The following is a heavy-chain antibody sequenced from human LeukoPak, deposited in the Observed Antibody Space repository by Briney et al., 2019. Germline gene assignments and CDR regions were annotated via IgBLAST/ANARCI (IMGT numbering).Heavy chain of an antibody. V-gene: IGHV4-34*01. CDR3: ARGSAHDDY. CDR1: GGSFSGYY. CDR2: INHSGST. D-gene: IGHD6-6*01. J-gene: IGHJ4*02. Sequence: TTSETLSLTCAVYGGSFSGYYWSWIRQPPGKGLEWIGEINHSGSTNYNPYLKSRVTISVDTSKNQFSLKLSSVTAADTAVYYCARGSAHDDYWGQGTLVTVSS.